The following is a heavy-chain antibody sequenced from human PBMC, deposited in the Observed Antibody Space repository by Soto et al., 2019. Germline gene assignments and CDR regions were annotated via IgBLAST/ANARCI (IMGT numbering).Heavy chain of an antibody. D-gene: IGHD3-16*01. CDR3: ATRIYDYVWGSRTGKGEPAIDY. V-gene: IGHV1-24*01. Sequence: GASVKVSCKVSGYTLTELSMHWVRQAPGKGLEWMGGFDPEDGETIYAQKFQGRVTMTEDTSTDTAYMELSSLRSDDTAVYYCATRIYDYVWGSRTGKGEPAIDYWG. CDR2: FDPEDGET. CDR1: GYTLTELS. J-gene: IGHJ4*01.